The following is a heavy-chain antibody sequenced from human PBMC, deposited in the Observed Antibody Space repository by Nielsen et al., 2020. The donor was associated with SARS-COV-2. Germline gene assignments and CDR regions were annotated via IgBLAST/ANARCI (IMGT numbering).Heavy chain of an antibody. V-gene: IGHV3-30-3*01. J-gene: IGHJ4*02. D-gene: IGHD7-27*01. CDR3: ARGNGWGSYFDY. CDR2: ISYDGSEK. CDR1: GFTFSSYG. Sequence: GGSLRLSCAASGFTFSSYGMHWVRQAPGKGLEWVAVISYDGSEKYYADSVKGRFTISRDNSKNTLYLQMNSLRAEDTALYYCARGNGWGSYFDYWGQGTLVTVSS.